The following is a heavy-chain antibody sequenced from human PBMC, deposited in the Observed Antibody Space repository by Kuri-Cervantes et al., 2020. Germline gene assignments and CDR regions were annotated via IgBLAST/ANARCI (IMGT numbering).Heavy chain of an antibody. CDR1: GFTVSSNY. CDR2: IYSDGAT. V-gene: IGHV3-53*01. J-gene: IGHJ4*02. CDR3: SRDQAGASFY. Sequence: GESLKISCVASGFTVSSNYMSWVRQAPGKGLEWVSVIYSDGATYYADSVKGRFTVSRDTSTNTLYLQMNSLRVEDTAVYYCSRDQAGASFYWGQGTLVTVSS. D-gene: IGHD1-26*01.